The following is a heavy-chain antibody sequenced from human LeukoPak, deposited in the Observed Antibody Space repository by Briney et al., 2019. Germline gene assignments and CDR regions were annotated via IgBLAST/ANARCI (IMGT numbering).Heavy chain of an antibody. J-gene: IGHJ5*02. Sequence: GGSLRLSCVASGFTFTSYAMSWVRQAPGKGLEYVSSISSGNHMYYGDSVKGRFTISRDNARSSLFLQMNNLRGEDTAVYYCAREDCSNVRCYGASDAWGQGTLVTVSS. V-gene: IGHV3-69-1*01. D-gene: IGHD2-2*01. CDR3: AREDCSNVRCYGASDA. CDR1: GFTFTSYA. CDR2: ISSGNHM.